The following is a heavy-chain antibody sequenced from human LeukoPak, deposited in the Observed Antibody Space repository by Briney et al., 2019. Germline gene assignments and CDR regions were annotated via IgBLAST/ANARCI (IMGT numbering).Heavy chain of an antibody. V-gene: IGHV3-7*01. D-gene: IGHD2-15*01. J-gene: IGHJ4*02. CDR1: GFIFSSYW. CDR3: ARVNMVVAATLNY. Sequence: GGSLRLSCAASGFIFSSYWMSWVRQAPGKGLEWVANIKQDGSEKYYVDSVKGRFTISRDNAKNSLYLQMNSLRAEDTAVYYCARVNMVVAATLNYWGQGTLVTVSS. CDR2: IKQDGSEK.